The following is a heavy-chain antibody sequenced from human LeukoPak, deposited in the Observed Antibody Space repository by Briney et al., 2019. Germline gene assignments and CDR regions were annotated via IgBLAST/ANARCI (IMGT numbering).Heavy chain of an antibody. V-gene: IGHV3-23*01. J-gene: IGHJ2*01. CDR2: ISGSGGST. CDR3: AKLPGLLWFVRGGYFDL. CDR1: GFTFSSYG. Sequence: GGSLRLSCAASGFTFSSYGMGWVRQAPGKGLEWVSLISGSGGSTYYADSVKGRFTIFRDNSKNTLYLQMNTLRDEDTALYYCAKLPGLLWFVRGGYFDLWGRGTLVAVSS. D-gene: IGHD3-10*01.